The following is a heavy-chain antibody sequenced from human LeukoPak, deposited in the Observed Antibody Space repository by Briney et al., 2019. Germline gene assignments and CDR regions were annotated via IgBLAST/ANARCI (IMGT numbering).Heavy chain of an antibody. D-gene: IGHD2-21*01. J-gene: IGHJ6*03. V-gene: IGHV3-66*01. CDR3: AKDLVARDYYYYYMDV. CDR2: LYTGGTT. CDR1: GFSVNTY. Sequence: GGSLRLSCVASGFSVNTYMSWVRQAPGKGLEWVSVLYTGGTTYYADSVKGRFTISRDNSKNTLYLQMDSLRAEDTAVYYCAKDLVARDYYYYYMDVWGKGTTVTISS.